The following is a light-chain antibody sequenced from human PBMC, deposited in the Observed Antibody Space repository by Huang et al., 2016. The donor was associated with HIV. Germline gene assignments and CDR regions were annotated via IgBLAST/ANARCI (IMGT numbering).Light chain of an antibody. CDR1: QSIRSNY. V-gene: IGKV3-20*01. CDR3: QQYGSSELT. CDR2: GAS. J-gene: IGKJ4*01. Sequence: EIVLTQSPGTLSLSPGERATLSCRASQSIRSNYLAWYQQKPGQAPRPLIYGASSRAAGIPDRLSGSGSGTEFILSISRLEPEDFAVYYCQQYGSSELTFGGGTKVEIK.